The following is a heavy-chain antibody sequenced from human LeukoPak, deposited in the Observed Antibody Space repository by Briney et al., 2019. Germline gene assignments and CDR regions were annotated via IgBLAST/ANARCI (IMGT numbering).Heavy chain of an antibody. Sequence: SETLSLTCTVSGGSIRSYYWSWIRQPPGKGLEWIGYIYYSGSTNYNPSLKSRVTISVDTSKNQFSLKLSSVTAADTAVYYCARGDSSGYSDAFDIWGQGTMVTVSS. CDR2: IYYSGST. CDR3: ARGDSSGYSDAFDI. D-gene: IGHD3-22*01. V-gene: IGHV4-59*01. CDR1: GGSIRSYY. J-gene: IGHJ3*02.